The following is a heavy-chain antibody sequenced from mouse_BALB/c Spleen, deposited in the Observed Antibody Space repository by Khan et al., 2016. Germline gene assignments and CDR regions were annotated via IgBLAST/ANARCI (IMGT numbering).Heavy chain of an antibody. V-gene: IGHV5-17*02. CDR3: ARSRTGTDSAMDY. D-gene: IGHD4-1*01. CDR1: GFTFSSFG. Sequence: EVELVESGGGLVQPGGSRKLSCAASGFTFSSFGMHWVRQAPEQGLEWVAYISRGSSTIYYADTVKGRSTISRDNPKNTLFLQMTSLRSEDTAMYYCARSRTGTDSAMDYWGQGTSVTVAT. CDR2: ISRGSSTI. J-gene: IGHJ4*01.